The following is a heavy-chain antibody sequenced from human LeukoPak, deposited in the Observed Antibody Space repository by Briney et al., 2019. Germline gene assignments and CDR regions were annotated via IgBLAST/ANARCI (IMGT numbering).Heavy chain of an antibody. CDR2: IYYSGST. CDR3: ARDNVVPAAMYAFDI. Sequence: SETLSLTCTVSGGSISSYYWSWIRQPPGKGLEWIGYIYYSGSTNYNPSLKSRVTISVDTSKNQFSLKLSSVTAADTAVYYCARDNVVPAAMYAFDIWGQGTMVTVSS. J-gene: IGHJ3*02. V-gene: IGHV4-59*12. D-gene: IGHD2-2*01. CDR1: GGSISSYY.